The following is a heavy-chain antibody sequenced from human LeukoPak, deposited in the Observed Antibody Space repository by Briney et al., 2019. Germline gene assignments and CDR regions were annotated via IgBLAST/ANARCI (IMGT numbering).Heavy chain of an antibody. V-gene: IGHV4-4*07. D-gene: IGHD2-21*01. CDR3: ARGGWGLGNTCDI. CDR2: VYTSGNT. Sequence: KPSETLSLTCTVSGGSISPYYRIWIRQPAGKGLEWIWRVYTSGNTNDNPSLQTRVTMSVDTSKTKFSLKLIAVTAAGTAVYCGARGGWGLGNTCDIWGQGTMVSVSS. J-gene: IGHJ3*02. CDR1: GGSISPYY.